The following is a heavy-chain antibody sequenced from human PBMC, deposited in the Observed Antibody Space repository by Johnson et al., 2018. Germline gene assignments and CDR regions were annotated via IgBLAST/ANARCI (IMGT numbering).Heavy chain of an antibody. D-gene: IGHD5-18*01. V-gene: IGHV1-69*01. CDR2: IIPIFGTA. J-gene: IGHJ3*02. CDR3: ARGEGDIAMVTGDAFDI. Sequence: QVQLVDSGAEVKKPVSSVKVSCQASGGTFSSYAITWVRQAPGQGLKWMGGIIPIFGTANYAQKFQGRVTITAEESTSTACMELGSLRSEDTAVYYCARGEGDIAMVTGDAFDIWGQGTMVTVSS. CDR1: GGTFSSYA.